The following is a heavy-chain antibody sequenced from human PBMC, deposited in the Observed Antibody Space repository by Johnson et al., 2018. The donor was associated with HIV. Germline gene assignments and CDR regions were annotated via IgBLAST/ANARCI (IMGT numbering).Heavy chain of an antibody. J-gene: IGHJ3*02. Sequence: VQLVESGGGVVQPGRSLRLYCAASGFTFSSYAMHWVRQAPGKGLEYVSAISSNGGSTYYANSVKGRFTISRDNSKNTLYLQMNSLRAEDTAVYYCAKGVRQWSPSDAFDIWGQGTMVTVSS. D-gene: IGHD6-19*01. CDR3: AKGVRQWSPSDAFDI. CDR1: GFTFSSYA. V-gene: IGHV3-64*01. CDR2: ISSNGGST.